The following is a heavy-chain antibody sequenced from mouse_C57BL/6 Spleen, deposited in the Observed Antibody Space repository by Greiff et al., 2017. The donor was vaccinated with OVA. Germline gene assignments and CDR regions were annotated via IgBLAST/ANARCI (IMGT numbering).Heavy chain of an antibody. V-gene: IGHV1-54*01. CDR3: ARKHLDY. Sequence: VQLQESGAELVRPGTSVKVSCKASGYAFTNYLIEWVKQRPGQGLEWIGVINPGSGGTNYNEKFKGKATLTADKSSSTAYMQLSSLTSEDSAVYFCARKHLDYWGQGTTLTVSS. J-gene: IGHJ2*01. CDR1: GYAFTNYL. CDR2: INPGSGGT.